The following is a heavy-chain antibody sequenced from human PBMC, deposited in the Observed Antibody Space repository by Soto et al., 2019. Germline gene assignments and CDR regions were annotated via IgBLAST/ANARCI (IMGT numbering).Heavy chain of an antibody. CDR3: GFLCLYYSVLDV. Sequence: EVQLLESGGGLVQPGGSLRLSCEASGFTFNNYALSWVRQAPGKGLEWVSAISSSGGGTYYADSVKGRFTISRDNSKNSRYLQLHTLGAEDPALYSCGFLCLYYSVLDVWGQGTPVTVSS. CDR2: ISSSGGGT. J-gene: IGHJ6*02. V-gene: IGHV3-23*01. D-gene: IGHD3-16*01. CDR1: GFTFNNYA.